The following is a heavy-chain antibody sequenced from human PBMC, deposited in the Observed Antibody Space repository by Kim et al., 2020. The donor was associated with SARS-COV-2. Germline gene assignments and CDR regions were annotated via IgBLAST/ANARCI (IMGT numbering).Heavy chain of an antibody. V-gene: IGHV4-39*07. CDR2: IYYSGST. CDR3: ARWLQLSWYFDL. J-gene: IGHJ2*01. D-gene: IGHD5-12*01. CDR1: GGSISSSSYY. Sequence: SETLSLTCTVSGGSISSSSYYWGWIRQPPGKGLEWIGSIYYSGSTYYNPSLKSRVTISVDTSKNQFSLKLSSVTAADTAVYYCARWLQLSWYFDLWGRGTLVTVSS.